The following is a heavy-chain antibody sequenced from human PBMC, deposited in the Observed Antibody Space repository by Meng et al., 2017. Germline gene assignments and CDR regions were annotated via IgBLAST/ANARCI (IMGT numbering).Heavy chain of an antibody. CDR1: GYTFTAHP. CDR2: VNPNSGGT. Sequence: QVQLVQSGAEVKKPGASVKVSCKASGYTFTAHPIHWVRQAPGQGLEWMGWVNPNSGGTSYARKFQGRVTMTRDTSISTAYMELSGLRSDDTAMYYCARDEDISAAGKLFGDYWGQGTLVTVSS. CDR3: ARDEDISAAGKLFGDY. D-gene: IGHD6-25*01. J-gene: IGHJ4*02. V-gene: IGHV1-2*02.